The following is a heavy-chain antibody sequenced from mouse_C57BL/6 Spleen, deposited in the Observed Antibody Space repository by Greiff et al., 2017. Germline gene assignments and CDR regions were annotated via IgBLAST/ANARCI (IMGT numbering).Heavy chain of an antibody. Sequence: QVHVKQPGTELVKPGASVKLSCKASGYTFTSYWMHWVKQRPGQGLEWIGNINPSNGGTNYNEKFKSKATLTVDKSSSTAYMQLSSLTSEDSAVYYCAMGYYGSSYAMDYWGQGTSVTVSS. J-gene: IGHJ4*01. CDR3: AMGYYGSSYAMDY. CDR2: INPSNGGT. D-gene: IGHD1-1*01. CDR1: GYTFTSYW. V-gene: IGHV1-53*01.